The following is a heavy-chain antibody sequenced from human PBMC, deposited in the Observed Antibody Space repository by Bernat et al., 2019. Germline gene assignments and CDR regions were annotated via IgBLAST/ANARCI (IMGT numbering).Heavy chain of an antibody. CDR1: GFTFSSYG. D-gene: IGHD3-22*01. CDR3: AKDQKKINYYDSSGYKAY. V-gene: IGHV3-30*18. Sequence: QVQLVESGGGVVQPGRSLRLSCAASGFTFSSYGMHWVRQAPGKGLEWVAVISYDGSNKYYADSVKGRFTISRDNSKNTLYLQMNSLRAEDTAVYYCAKDQKKINYYDSSGYKAYWGQGTLVTVSS. CDR2: ISYDGSNK. J-gene: IGHJ4*02.